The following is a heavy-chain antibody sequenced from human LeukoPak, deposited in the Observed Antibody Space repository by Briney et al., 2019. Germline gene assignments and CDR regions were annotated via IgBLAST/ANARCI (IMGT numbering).Heavy chain of an antibody. CDR1: GFTFSSYS. CDR2: ISSSSSTI. D-gene: IGHD3-3*01. J-gene: IGHJ6*03. CDR3: AREGGSGYDFWSGYYTNYYYMDV. Sequence: GGSLRLSCAASGFTFSSYSMNWVRQAPGKGLEWVSYISSSSSTIYYADSVKGRFTISRDNAKNSLYLQMNSLRAEDTAVYYCAREGGSGYDFWSGYYTNYYYMDVWAKGPRSPSP. V-gene: IGHV3-48*04.